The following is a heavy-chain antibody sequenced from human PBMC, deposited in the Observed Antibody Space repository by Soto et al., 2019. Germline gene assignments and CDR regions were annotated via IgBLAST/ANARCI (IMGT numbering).Heavy chain of an antibody. D-gene: IGHD3-10*01. J-gene: IGHJ6*03. CDR2: INHSGST. CDR3: ARGYKRYYGSGSHYSYYYYMDV. CDR1: GGSFSGYY. V-gene: IGHV4-34*01. Sequence: SETLSLTCAVYGGSFSGYYWSWIRQPPGKGLEWIGEINHSGSTNYNPSLKSRVTISVDTSKNQFSLKLSSVTAADTAVYYCARGYKRYYGSGSHYSYYYYMDVWGKGTTVTVSS.